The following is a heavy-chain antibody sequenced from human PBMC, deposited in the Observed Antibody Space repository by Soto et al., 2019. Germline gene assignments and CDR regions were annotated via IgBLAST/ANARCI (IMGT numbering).Heavy chain of an antibody. D-gene: IGHD4-4*01. CDR1: GNSISGTSSF. V-gene: IGHV4-39*01. J-gene: IGHJ4*02. CDR2: VYYTGST. CDR3: TRRVRSTGLLDY. Sequence: QLQLRESGPGLVKPSETLSLTCTVSGNSISGTSSFWAWIRQPPGKNLEWIGSVYYTGSTYYNSSLKRRVSISIDTSKNQCSLSLTSVTAADTAVYYCTRRVRSTGLLDYWGQGALVTVSS.